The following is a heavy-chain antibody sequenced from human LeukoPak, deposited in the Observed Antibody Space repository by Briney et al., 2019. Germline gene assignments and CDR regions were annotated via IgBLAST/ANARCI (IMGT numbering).Heavy chain of an antibody. CDR2: INPNSGGT. Sequence: ASVKVSCKASGYTFTSYAMHWVRQAPGQRLEWMGWINPNSGGTNYAQKFQGRVTMTRDTSISTAYMKLSRLRSDDTAVYYCARTLPQSFYFDYWGQGTLVTVSS. V-gene: IGHV1-2*02. J-gene: IGHJ4*02. CDR1: GYTFTSYA. D-gene: IGHD3-16*01. CDR3: ARTLPQSFYFDY.